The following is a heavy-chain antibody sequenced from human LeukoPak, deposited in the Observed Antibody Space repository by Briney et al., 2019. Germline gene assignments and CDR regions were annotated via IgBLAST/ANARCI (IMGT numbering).Heavy chain of an antibody. V-gene: IGHV4-39*07. Sequence: SETLSLTCTVSGGSISSSSYYWGWFRQPPGKGLEWIGSIYYSGITYYNPSLKSRVTISVDTSKNQFSLKLSSVTAADTAVYYCARERAYCGGDCAAPDYWGQGTLATVSS. D-gene: IGHD2-21*02. CDR2: IYYSGIT. J-gene: IGHJ4*02. CDR1: GGSISSSSYY. CDR3: ARERAYCGGDCAAPDY.